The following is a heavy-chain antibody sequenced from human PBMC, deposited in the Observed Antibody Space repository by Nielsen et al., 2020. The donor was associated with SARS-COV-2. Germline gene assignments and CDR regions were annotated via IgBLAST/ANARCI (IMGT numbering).Heavy chain of an antibody. J-gene: IGHJ4*02. CDR3: ARASSGWYWDRSFDY. Sequence: ASVKVSCKASGYTFTSYAMDWVRQAPGQGLEWMGWINTNTGNPTYAQGFTGRFVFSLDTSVSTAYLQISSLKAEDTAVYYCARASSGWYWDRSFDYWGQGTLVTVSS. V-gene: IGHV7-4-1*02. CDR2: INTNTGNP. CDR1: GYTFTSYA. D-gene: IGHD6-19*01.